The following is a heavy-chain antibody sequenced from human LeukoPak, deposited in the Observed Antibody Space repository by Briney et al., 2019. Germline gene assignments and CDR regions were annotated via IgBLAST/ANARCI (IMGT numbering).Heavy chain of an antibody. CDR3: ASGGWHPDY. CDR1: GFTFSGYW. CDR2: IKQDGSEK. D-gene: IGHD6-19*01. Sequence: GGSLRLSCAASGFTFSGYWMSWVRQAPGKGLEWVANIKQDGSEKYYVDSVKGRFTITRDNAKNSLYLQTNSLRAEDTAVYYCASGGWHPDYWGQETLVTVSS. J-gene: IGHJ4*02. V-gene: IGHV3-7*03.